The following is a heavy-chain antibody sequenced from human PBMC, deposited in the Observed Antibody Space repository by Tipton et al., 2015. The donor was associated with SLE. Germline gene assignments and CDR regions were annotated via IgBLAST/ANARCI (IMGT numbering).Heavy chain of an antibody. J-gene: IGHJ3*02. Sequence: LVQSGAEVKRPGESLKISCKGSGFTFTSYWIGWVRQLPGKGLEWMGIIYPGDSDTRYSLSFQGQVTISADKSITTAYLQWSSLKASDTAMYYCAKGKSGSYRDVFNIWGQGTMVTVSS. CDR1: GFTFTSYW. D-gene: IGHD3-10*01. CDR3: AKGKSGSYRDVFNI. CDR2: IYPGDSDT. V-gene: IGHV5-51*03.